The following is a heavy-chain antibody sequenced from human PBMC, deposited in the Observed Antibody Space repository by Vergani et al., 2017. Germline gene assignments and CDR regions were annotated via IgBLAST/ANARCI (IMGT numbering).Heavy chain of an antibody. CDR3: ARIGPYFHDSRIDY. Sequence: QVQLQQWGAGVVKPSGTLSLTCAVFGESFSSFYWSWIRQPPGKGLEWIGEINNDGHTNYNPSLESRVTVSRDTAKNQFSLNLMSVTAADTAIYYCARIGPYFHDSRIDYWGQGRLVTVSS. D-gene: IGHD3-22*01. CDR1: GESFSSFY. J-gene: IGHJ4*02. V-gene: IGHV4-34*02. CDR2: INNDGHT.